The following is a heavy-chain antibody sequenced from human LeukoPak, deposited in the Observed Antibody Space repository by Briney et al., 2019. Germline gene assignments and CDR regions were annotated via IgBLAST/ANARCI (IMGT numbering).Heavy chain of an antibody. Sequence: GGSLRLSCAASGFTFSSYGMNWVRQAPGKGLEWISYISSSSSTIYYADSVKGRFTISRDNAKNSLFLQMNSLRAEDTTMYYCARDGKYSGSFDSWGQGTLATVSS. V-gene: IGHV3-48*04. CDR1: GFTFSSYG. D-gene: IGHD1-26*01. CDR3: ARDGKYSGSFDS. CDR2: ISSSSSTI. J-gene: IGHJ5*01.